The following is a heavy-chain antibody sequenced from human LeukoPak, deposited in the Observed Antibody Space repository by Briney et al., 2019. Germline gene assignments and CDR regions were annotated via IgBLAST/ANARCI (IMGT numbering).Heavy chain of an antibody. Sequence: GGSLRLSCAASGFTFSNAWMSWVRQAPGKGLEWVGRIKSKTDGGTTDYAAPVKGRFTISRDDSKNTLYLQMNSLKTEDTAVYYCTTQPYYYDSSGYYSSGYWGQGTLVTVSS. CDR1: GFTFSNAW. D-gene: IGHD3-22*01. J-gene: IGHJ4*02. CDR3: TTQPYYYDSSGYYSSGY. V-gene: IGHV3-15*01. CDR2: IKSKTDGGTT.